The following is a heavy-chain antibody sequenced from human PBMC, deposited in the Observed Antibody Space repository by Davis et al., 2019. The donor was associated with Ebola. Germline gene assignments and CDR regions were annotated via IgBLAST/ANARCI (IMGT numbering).Heavy chain of an antibody. D-gene: IGHD2-15*01. J-gene: IGHJ6*02. V-gene: IGHV1-18*01. CDR3: ARDWDIVVVVAATRVSGYYYGMDV. CDR1: GYTFTSYG. Sequence: ASVKVSCKASGYTFTSYGISWVRQSPGQGLEWMGWISAYNGNTNYAQKLQGRVTMTTDTSTSTAYMELRSLRSDDTAVYYCARDWDIVVVVAATRVSGYYYGMDVWGQGTTVTVSS. CDR2: ISAYNGNT.